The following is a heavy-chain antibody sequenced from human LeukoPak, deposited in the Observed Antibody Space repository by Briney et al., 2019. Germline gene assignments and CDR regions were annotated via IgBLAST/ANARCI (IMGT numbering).Heavy chain of an antibody. D-gene: IGHD5-18*01. CDR1: GFTFSSYW. CDR2: IKQDGSEK. Sequence: GGSLRLSCAASGFTFSSYWMSWVRQAPGKGLEWVANIKQDGSEKYYVDSVKGRFTISRDNAKNSLYLQMNSLRAEDTAVYYCARDAIDVYSYGYYYYMDVWGKGTTVTVSS. J-gene: IGHJ6*03. V-gene: IGHV3-7*01. CDR3: ARDAIDVYSYGYYYYMDV.